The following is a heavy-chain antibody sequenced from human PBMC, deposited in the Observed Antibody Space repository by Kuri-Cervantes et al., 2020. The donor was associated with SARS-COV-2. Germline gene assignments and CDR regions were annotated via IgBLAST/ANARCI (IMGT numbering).Heavy chain of an antibody. V-gene: IGHV3-30*02. CDR2: LRYDGGEK. CDR3: AKDPLFRGTYDLGKLDS. D-gene: IGHD3-3*01. CDR1: GFPLSYYA. Sequence: GGSLRLSCIASGFPLSYYAMNWVRQAPGKGLEWVAFLRYDGGEKHYADSVKGRFTISRDSSKNTLYLEMNSLRVEDTAVYYCAKDPLFRGTYDLGKLDSWGRGTLVTVSS. J-gene: IGHJ4*02.